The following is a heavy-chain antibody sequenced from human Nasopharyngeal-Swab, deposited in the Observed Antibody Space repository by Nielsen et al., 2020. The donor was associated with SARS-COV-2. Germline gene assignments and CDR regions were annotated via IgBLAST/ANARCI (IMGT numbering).Heavy chain of an antibody. CDR1: GFTFSSYW. J-gene: IGHJ4*02. CDR2: IYSGGST. CDR3: ARDRGGYGDYVDY. Sequence: GESLKISCAASGFTFSSYWMSWVRQAPGKGLEWVSVIYSGGSTYYADSVKGRFTISRDNSKNTLYLQMNSLRAEDTAVYYCARDRGGYGDYVDYWGQGTLVTVSS. D-gene: IGHD3-16*01. V-gene: IGHV3-66*02.